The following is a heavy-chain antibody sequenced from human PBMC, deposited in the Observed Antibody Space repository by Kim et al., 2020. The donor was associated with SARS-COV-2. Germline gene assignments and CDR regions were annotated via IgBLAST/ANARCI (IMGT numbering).Heavy chain of an antibody. Sequence: QKFQGRVTITRDTSASTAYMELSSLRSEDTAVYYCARVVAATPNYYYMDVWGKGTTVTVSS. CDR3: ARVVAATPNYYYMDV. D-gene: IGHD2-15*01. V-gene: IGHV1-3*01. J-gene: IGHJ6*03.